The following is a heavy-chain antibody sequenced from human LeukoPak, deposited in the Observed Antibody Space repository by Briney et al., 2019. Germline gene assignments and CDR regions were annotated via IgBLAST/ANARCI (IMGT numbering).Heavy chain of an antibody. V-gene: IGHV3-21*01. Sequence: GGSLRLSCSASGFTFTTYDMTWVRQAPGEGLEWVSTISRSSNYIYYADSVKGRFTISRDNAKNSLYLQMNSLRAEDTAVYYCARATNYWHTLIESWGQGTLVTVSS. J-gene: IGHJ4*02. D-gene: IGHD5-24*01. CDR3: ARATNYWHTLIES. CDR2: ISRSSNYI. CDR1: GFTFTTYD.